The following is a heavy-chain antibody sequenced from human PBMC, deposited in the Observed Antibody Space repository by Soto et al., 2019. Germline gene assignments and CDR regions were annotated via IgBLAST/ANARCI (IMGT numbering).Heavy chain of an antibody. D-gene: IGHD3-22*01. J-gene: IGHJ4*02. CDR2: IIPIFGTA. V-gene: IGHV1-69*01. CDR1: GGTFSSYA. CDR3: ARGRYYDSSGYYCLFDY. Sequence: QVQLVQSGAEVKKPGSSVKVSCKASGGTFSSYAISWVRQAPGQGLEWMGGIIPIFGTANYAQKFQGRVTITADESTSTAYMELSSLSSDDTAVYYCARGRYYDSSGYYCLFDYWGQGTLVTVSS.